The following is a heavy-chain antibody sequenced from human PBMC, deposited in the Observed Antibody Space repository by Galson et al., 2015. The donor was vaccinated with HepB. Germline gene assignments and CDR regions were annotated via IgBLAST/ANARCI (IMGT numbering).Heavy chain of an antibody. Sequence: SLRLSCAASGFTFSGYAMGWVRQAPGKGLEWVSGISGSGGSTYYADSVKGRFTISRDNSKNTVYVQMNSLRAEDTAVYYCAKDQVGSTRLRAVDYWGQGTLVTVFS. CDR3: AKDQVGSTRLRAVDY. V-gene: IGHV3-23*01. D-gene: IGHD1-26*01. CDR1: GFTFSGYA. CDR2: ISGSGGST. J-gene: IGHJ4*02.